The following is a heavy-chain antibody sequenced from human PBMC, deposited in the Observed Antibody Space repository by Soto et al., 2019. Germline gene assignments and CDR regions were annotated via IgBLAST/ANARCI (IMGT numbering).Heavy chain of an antibody. Sequence: EVQLVESGGGLVKPGGSLRLSCAASGFTFSNAWMSWVRQAPGKGLEWVGRIKSKTDGGTTDYAAPVKGRFTISRDDSKNTLYLQMNSLKTEDTAVYYCTTVWALHGSSTSCYLFDYWGQGTLVTVSS. D-gene: IGHD2-2*01. CDR1: GFTFSNAW. V-gene: IGHV3-15*05. CDR3: TTVWALHGSSTSCYLFDY. CDR2: IKSKTDGGTT. J-gene: IGHJ4*02.